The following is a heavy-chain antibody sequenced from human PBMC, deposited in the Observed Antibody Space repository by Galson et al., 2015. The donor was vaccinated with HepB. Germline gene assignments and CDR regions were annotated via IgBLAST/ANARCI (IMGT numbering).Heavy chain of an antibody. Sequence: SLRLPCAASGFTFSSYRMNWVRQAPGKGLEWVSSIGGSSTYIYYADSVKGRFTISRDNAKNSLYLQMSSLRAEDTAVYYCARFGASGSSNFDYWGQGTLVTVSS. CDR3: ARFGASGSSNFDY. CDR1: GFTFSSYR. CDR2: IGGSSTYI. V-gene: IGHV3-21*01. D-gene: IGHD3-10*01. J-gene: IGHJ4*02.